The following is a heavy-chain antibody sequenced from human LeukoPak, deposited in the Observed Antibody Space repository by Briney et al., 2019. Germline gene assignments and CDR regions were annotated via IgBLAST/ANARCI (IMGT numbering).Heavy chain of an antibody. CDR1: GFSLSTSGMC. CDR2: IDWGDDK. D-gene: IGHD3-10*01. Sequence: SGPTLVNPTQTLTLTCTFSGFSLSTSGMCVSWIRQPPGKALERLALIDWGDDKYYSTSLKTRLPISKDTTKIQVVLIMTNMDPVDTATYYCARTLYYGSGSYYNQFGAFDIWGQGTMVTVSS. V-gene: IGHV2-70*01. J-gene: IGHJ3*02. CDR3: ARTLYYGSGSYYNQFGAFDI.